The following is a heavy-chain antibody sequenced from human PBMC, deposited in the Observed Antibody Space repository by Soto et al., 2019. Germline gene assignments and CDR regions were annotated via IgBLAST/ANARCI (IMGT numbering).Heavy chain of an antibody. Sequence: EVQLLESGGGLVQPGGSLRLSCVGSGFFFSSYTMTWVRQAPGKGLEWVSSFSATSENTYYADSVRGRFTISRDNSKNSLCLQMKTLTAEHTALYYCAKARDQQWGRLHFDYCGQGIQVSFYS. CDR1: GFFFSSYT. V-gene: IGHV3-23*01. CDR2: FSATSENT. CDR3: AKARDQQWGRLHFDY. D-gene: IGHD3-16*01. J-gene: IGHJ4*02.